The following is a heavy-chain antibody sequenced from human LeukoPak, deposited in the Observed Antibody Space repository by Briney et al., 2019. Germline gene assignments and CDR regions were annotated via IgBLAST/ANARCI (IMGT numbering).Heavy chain of an antibody. CDR3: ARVVGISDAFGI. J-gene: IGHJ3*02. Sequence: ASVKVSCKASGGTFSSYAISWVRQAPGQGLEWMGRIIPIFGTANYAQKFEGRVTITTDESTSTAYMELSSLRSEDTAVYYCARVVGISDAFGIWGQGTMVTVSS. V-gene: IGHV1-69*05. CDR1: GGTFSSYA. CDR2: IIPIFGTA. D-gene: IGHD2-21*01.